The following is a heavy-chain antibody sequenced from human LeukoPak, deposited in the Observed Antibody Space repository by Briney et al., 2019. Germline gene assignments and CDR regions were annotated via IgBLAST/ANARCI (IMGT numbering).Heavy chain of an antibody. CDR1: GGSIRSYF. J-gene: IGHJ4*02. CDR3: ARQGYTASYYFLDY. CDR2: IYTTGAT. V-gene: IGHV4-4*07. D-gene: IGHD1-26*01. Sequence: SETLSLTCTVSGGSIRSYFWGWVRQPAGKGLEWIGRIYTTGATLYNPSLKTRLTMSIDTSKNQFSLRLTSVVAADTAVYYCARQGYTASYYFLDYWSQGTLVTVSS.